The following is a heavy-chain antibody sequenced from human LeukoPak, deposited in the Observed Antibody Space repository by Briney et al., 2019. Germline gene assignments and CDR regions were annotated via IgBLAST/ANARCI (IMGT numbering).Heavy chain of an antibody. CDR1: GGTFSSFA. CDR2: IIPIFGTA. V-gene: IGHV1-69*05. J-gene: IGHJ6*03. CDR3: ARHKGSTVTDVYYIDV. Sequence: SVKVSCKASGGTFSSFAISWVRQAPGQGLEWMGRIIPIFGTANYAQKFQGRVTITTDESTSTAYMELSSLRSEDTAVYYCARHKGSTVTDVYYIDVWGKGTTVTVSS. D-gene: IGHD4-17*01.